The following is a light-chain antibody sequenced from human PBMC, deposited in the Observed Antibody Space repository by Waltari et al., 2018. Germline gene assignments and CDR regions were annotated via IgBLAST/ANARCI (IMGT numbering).Light chain of an antibody. Sequence: SYELTQPPSVSVSPGQPASLACSGGELGIKSACWYQLKAGQDPVLAIYQEAKRTSGIPERFSGSSSGNTATLTISGTQPMDEADYYCQAWDSSTVIFGGGTKLTVL. CDR3: QAWDSSTVI. CDR2: QEA. J-gene: IGLJ2*01. CDR1: ELGIKS. V-gene: IGLV3-1*01.